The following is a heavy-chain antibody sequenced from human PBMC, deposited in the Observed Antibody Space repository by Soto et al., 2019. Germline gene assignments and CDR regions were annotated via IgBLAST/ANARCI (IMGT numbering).Heavy chain of an antibody. CDR2: IDPSDSYT. V-gene: IGHV5-10-1*01. J-gene: IGHJ3*02. Sequence: GESLKISCKGSGYSFTSYWISWVRQMPGKGLEWMGRIDPSDSYTNYSPSFQGHVTISADKSISTAYLQWSSLKASDTAMYYCARRIMSSYDAFDIWRQGTMVTVSS. D-gene: IGHD3-16*01. CDR1: GYSFTSYW. CDR3: ARRIMSSYDAFDI.